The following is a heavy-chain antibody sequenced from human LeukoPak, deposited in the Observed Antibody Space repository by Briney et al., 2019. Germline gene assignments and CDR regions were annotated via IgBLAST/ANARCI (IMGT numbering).Heavy chain of an antibody. D-gene: IGHD6-19*01. V-gene: IGHV3-21*01. CDR3: ARDNSGWSRDI. J-gene: IGHJ3*02. CDR2: ISSSGYI. CDR1: GFTFSIYS. Sequence: GGSLRLSCAASGFTFSIYSMSWVRQAPGKGLEWVSSISSSGYILYADSVKGRFTISRDNAKNSLYLQMNSLRAEDTAVYYCARDNSGWSRDIWGQGTMVTVPS.